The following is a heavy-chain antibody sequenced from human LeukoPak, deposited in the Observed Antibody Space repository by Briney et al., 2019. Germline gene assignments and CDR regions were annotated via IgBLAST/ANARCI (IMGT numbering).Heavy chain of an antibody. CDR2: ISSSGTTI. D-gene: IGHD5-18*01. CDR1: GFTFSDYY. V-gene: IGHV3-11*04. Sequence: KPGGSLRLSCAASGFTFSDYYMSWIRQAPGKGLEWVSYISSSGTTIYYADSVKGRFTISRDNAKNSLYLQMNSLRAEDTAVYYCARERYSYGFSPDYWGQGTLVTVSS. CDR3: ARERYSYGFSPDY. J-gene: IGHJ4*02.